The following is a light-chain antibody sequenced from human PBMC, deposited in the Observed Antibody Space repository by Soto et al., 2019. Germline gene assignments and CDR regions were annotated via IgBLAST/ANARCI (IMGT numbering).Light chain of an antibody. J-gene: IGKJ2*01. CDR1: QSISSY. CDR2: AAS. CDR3: QQTYSTPYT. Sequence: DIQMTQSPSSLSASVGDRVTITCRASQSISSYLNWYQQKPGKAPNLLIYAASSLQSGVPSRFSGSGSGTDFTLTISSLQPEDFATYYCQQTYSTPYTFGQGTKLETK. V-gene: IGKV1-39*01.